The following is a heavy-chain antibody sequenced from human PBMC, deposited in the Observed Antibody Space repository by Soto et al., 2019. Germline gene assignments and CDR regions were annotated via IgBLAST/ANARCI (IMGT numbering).Heavy chain of an antibody. V-gene: IGHV1-18*01. Sequence: QVQLVQSGADVKKPGASVKVSCKASCYTFSDYGVSWVRQAPGQGLEWMGWISSKNGNTNFAQKFRGRVTMTTDPSTSTVSMELRSLRPDDTAVYYCAREPPETPPDYWGQGTLVTVSS. J-gene: IGHJ4*02. CDR1: CYTFSDYG. CDR3: AREPPETPPDY. CDR2: ISSKNGNT.